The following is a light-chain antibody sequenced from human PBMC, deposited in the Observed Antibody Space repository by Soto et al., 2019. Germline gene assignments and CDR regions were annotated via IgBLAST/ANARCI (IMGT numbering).Light chain of an antibody. CDR3: HSYDSSLSGSV. J-gene: IGLJ3*02. CDR1: SSNIGAGYD. V-gene: IGLV1-40*01. CDR2: GNI. Sequence: QSVLTQPPSVSGAPGQRVTISCTGSSSNIGAGYDVHWYQQLPGAAPKLLIYGNINRPSGVPDRFSGSKSGTSASLAITGLQAEDEADYYCHSYDSSLSGSVFGGGTKVTVL.